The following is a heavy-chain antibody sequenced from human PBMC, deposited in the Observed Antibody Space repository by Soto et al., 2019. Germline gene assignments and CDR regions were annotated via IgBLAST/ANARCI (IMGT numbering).Heavy chain of an antibody. Sequence: SVEVPCKGSGYTLTEISMHWVRQAPGKGLEWMGGLDPEDGETIYAQKSQGRATMTEDKSTDTAYMELSSLRSEDTAVYYCATDSSSGSYSEMAYRGQGTLVTVSS. D-gene: IGHD1-26*01. J-gene: IGHJ4*02. CDR3: ATDSSSGSYSEMAY. CDR1: GYTLTEIS. V-gene: IGHV1-24*01. CDR2: LDPEDGET.